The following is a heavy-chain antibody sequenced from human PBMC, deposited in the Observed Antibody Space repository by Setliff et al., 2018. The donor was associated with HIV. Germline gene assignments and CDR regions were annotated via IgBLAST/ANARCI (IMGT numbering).Heavy chain of an antibody. Sequence: GSLRLSCAASGFTFNNCAMPCVRQATRKGLDWVSDIGRAADTDFGRGADTKYADSAKGRFAISRDNAKNTLYLQLNSLRAEDTAVYYCARDRRASQYYLDYWGQGTLVTVSS. CDR3: ARDRRASQYYLDY. CDR1: GFTFNNCA. J-gene: IGHJ4*02. D-gene: IGHD3-16*01. V-gene: IGHV3-13*01. CDR2: IGRAADTDFGRGADT.